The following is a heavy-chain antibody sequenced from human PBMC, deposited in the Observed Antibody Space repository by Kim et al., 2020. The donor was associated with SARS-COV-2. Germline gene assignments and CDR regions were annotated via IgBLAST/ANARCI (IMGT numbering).Heavy chain of an antibody. J-gene: IGHJ4*02. CDR2: ISSTSYTI. CDR3: AREVTRLGELSSDY. D-gene: IGHD3-16*02. V-gene: IGHV3-48*02. Sequence: GGSLRLSCAASGFTFSSYSMNWVRQAPGKGLEWVAYISSTSYTIYYADSVKGRFTISRDNAKNSLYLQMNSLRDEDTAVYYCAREVTRLGELSSDYWGQGTLVTVSS. CDR1: GFTFSSYS.